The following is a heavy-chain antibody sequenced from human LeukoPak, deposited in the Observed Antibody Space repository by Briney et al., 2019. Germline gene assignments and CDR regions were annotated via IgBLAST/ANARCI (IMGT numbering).Heavy chain of an antibody. D-gene: IGHD4-17*01. CDR2: IYHSGST. Sequence: SETLSLTCTVSGGSISSYYWGWIRQPPGKGLEWIGSIYHSGSTHYNPSLKSRITISIDTSKSQFSLELRSVTAADTAVYYCARNATVTTRSEAFDIWGQGTMLTVSS. V-gene: IGHV4-59*08. J-gene: IGHJ3*02. CDR3: ARNATVTTRSEAFDI. CDR1: GGSISSYY.